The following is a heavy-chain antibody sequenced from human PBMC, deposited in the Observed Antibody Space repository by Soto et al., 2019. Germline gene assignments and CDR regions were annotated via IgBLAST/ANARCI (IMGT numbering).Heavy chain of an antibody. V-gene: IGHV4-59*01. CDR2: IYYSGST. J-gene: IGHJ5*02. CDR1: GGSISSYY. D-gene: IGHD3-16*01. CDR3: ARDIMGTNWFDP. Sequence: TSETLSLTCTVSGGSISSYYWSWIRQPPGKGLEWIGYIYYSGSTNYNPSLKSRVTISVDTSKNQFSLKLSSVTAADTAVYYWARDIMGTNWFDPWGQGTLVTVSS.